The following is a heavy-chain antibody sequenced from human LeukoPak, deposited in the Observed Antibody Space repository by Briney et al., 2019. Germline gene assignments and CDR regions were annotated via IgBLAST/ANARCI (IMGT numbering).Heavy chain of an antibody. Sequence: GGSLRLSCAVSGFTFSGFWMSWSRQAPGKGLEWVASINSDGSEGYYADVVKGRFTISRDNAKNSLYLQINSLRAEDTAVYYCARSSYSSSSSDWGQGTMVTVSS. CDR2: INSDGSEG. CDR3: ARSSYSSSSSD. J-gene: IGHJ3*01. V-gene: IGHV3-7*03. D-gene: IGHD6-6*01. CDR1: GFTFSGFW.